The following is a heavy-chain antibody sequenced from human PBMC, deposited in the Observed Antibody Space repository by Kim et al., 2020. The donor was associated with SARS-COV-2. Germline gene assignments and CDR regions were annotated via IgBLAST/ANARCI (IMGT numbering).Heavy chain of an antibody. J-gene: IGHJ3*02. Sequence: GGSLRLSCAASGFTFSSYSMNWVRQAPGKGLEWVSYISSSSSTIYYADSVKGRFTISRDNAKNSLYLQMNSLRAEDTAVYYCARDLSAWSGYSLDAFDIWGQGTMVTVSS. V-gene: IGHV3-48*04. CDR2: ISSSSSTI. CDR3: ARDLSAWSGYSLDAFDI. D-gene: IGHD3-3*01. CDR1: GFTFSSYS.